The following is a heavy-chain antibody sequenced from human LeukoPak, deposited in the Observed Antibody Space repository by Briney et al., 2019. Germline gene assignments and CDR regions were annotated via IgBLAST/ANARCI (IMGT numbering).Heavy chain of an antibody. CDR3: ARGLGPMSPSLDY. J-gene: IGHJ4*02. CDR2: INHSGRV. CDR1: GESFSYNY. V-gene: IGHV4-34*01. D-gene: IGHD3-22*01. Sequence: SDTLSLTCAVSGESFSYNYWTWVCQPPGKGLEWIGDINHSGRVNYRPSLKSRVTISVDTSKSQFSLKLSAVTAADTAVYYCARGLGPMSPSLDYWGQGSLVTVSS.